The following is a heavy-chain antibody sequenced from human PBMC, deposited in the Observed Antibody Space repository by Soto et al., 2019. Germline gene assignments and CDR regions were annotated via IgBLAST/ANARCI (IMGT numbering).Heavy chain of an antibody. Sequence: QVQLVESGGGVVQPGRSLRLSCAASGFTFSSYGMHWVRQAPGKGLEWVAVISYDGSNKYYADSVKGRFTISRDNSKNXLXLXXNSLRAEDTAVYYCAKDVGTAGFGDEDPDYYGMDVWGQGTTVTVSS. CDR2: ISYDGSNK. V-gene: IGHV3-30*18. CDR1: GFTFSSYG. J-gene: IGHJ6*02. D-gene: IGHD3-10*01. CDR3: AKDVGTAGFGDEDPDYYGMDV.